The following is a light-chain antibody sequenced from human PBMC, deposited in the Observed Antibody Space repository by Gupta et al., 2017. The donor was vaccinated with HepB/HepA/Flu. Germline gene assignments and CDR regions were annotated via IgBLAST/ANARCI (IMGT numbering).Light chain of an antibody. CDR2: GAS. V-gene: IGKV3-20*01. Sequence: IVLTQSRGTLTLSPGARATLSCRASQSVSSSYLAWYQQKPGQAPRLLIYGASSRATGIPDRFSGSGSGTDFTLTISRLEPEDFAVYYCQQYGSSPLTFGGGTKVEIK. CDR1: QSVSSSY. CDR3: QQYGSSPLT. J-gene: IGKJ4*01.